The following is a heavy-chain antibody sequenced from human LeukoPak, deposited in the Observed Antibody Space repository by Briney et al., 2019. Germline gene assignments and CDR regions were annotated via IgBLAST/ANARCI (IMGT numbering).Heavy chain of an antibody. J-gene: IGHJ3*02. Sequence: SETLSLTCTVSGYSISRGYSWGWIRQPPGQGLEWIGSIYYSGSTYYNPSLKSRVTISVDTSKNQFSLKLSSVTAADTAVYYCARGELPYCSGGSCYYRYAFDMWAKGQWSPSLQ. CDR3: ARGELPYCSGGSCYYRYAFDM. CDR2: IYYSGST. V-gene: IGHV4-38-2*02. CDR1: GYSISRGYS. D-gene: IGHD2-15*01.